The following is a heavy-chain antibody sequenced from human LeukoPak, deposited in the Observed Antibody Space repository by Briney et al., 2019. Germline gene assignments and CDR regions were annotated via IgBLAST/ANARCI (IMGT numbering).Heavy chain of an antibody. D-gene: IGHD2-15*01. CDR2: FDPEDGET. Sequence: GASVKVSCKVSGYTLAELSMHWVRQALGKGLEWMGGFDPEDGETIYAQKFQGRVTMTEDTSTDTAYMELSSLRSEDTAVYYCATQRPSTDAALDYWGQGTLVTVSS. V-gene: IGHV1-24*01. CDR3: ATQRPSTDAALDY. J-gene: IGHJ4*02. CDR1: GYTLAELS.